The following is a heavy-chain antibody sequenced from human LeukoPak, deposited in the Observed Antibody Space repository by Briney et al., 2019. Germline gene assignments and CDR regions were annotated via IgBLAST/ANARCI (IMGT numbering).Heavy chain of an antibody. Sequence: GGSLRLSCAASGFTFSSYAMSWVRQAPGKGLEWVANIKQDGSGKYYVDSVKGRFTISRDNAKNSLYLQMNSLRAEDTAVYYCARGMKYWSQGTLVTVSS. CDR1: GFTFSSYA. CDR2: IKQDGSGK. J-gene: IGHJ4*02. V-gene: IGHV3-7*01. CDR3: ARGMKY. D-gene: IGHD2-8*01.